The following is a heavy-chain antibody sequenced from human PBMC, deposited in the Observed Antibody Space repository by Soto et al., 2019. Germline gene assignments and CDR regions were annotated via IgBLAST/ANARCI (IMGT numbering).Heavy chain of an antibody. Sequence: QVPLVQSGPEMKKPGASVKVSCKGSGFIFTNYGFNWVRQAPGQGLEWVGWVSAANGYTRSAQKFQDRLIMTTDSSTNTAYMELRGLGPDDTALYYCAKGRSIAAPEGSWGQGTLVTVSS. J-gene: IGHJ5*02. CDR2: VSAANGYT. CDR3: AKGRSIAAPEGS. CDR1: GFIFTNYG. V-gene: IGHV1-18*01. D-gene: IGHD6-25*01.